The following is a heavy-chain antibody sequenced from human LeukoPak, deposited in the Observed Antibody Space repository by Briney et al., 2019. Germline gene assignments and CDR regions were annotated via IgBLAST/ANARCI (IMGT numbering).Heavy chain of an antibody. CDR2: INDSGRI. V-gene: IGHV4-34*01. CDR3: ARRWNYGRNYYIDV. CDR1: GGSFSNYY. D-gene: IGHD1-7*01. J-gene: IGHJ6*03. Sequence: SETLSLTCAVYGGSFSNYYWSWIRQPPGKGLGWIGEINDSGRINYNPSLMSRVTISVDTSKNQFSLRLTSVTARDTAVYYCARRWNYGRNYYIDVWGKGATVSVSS.